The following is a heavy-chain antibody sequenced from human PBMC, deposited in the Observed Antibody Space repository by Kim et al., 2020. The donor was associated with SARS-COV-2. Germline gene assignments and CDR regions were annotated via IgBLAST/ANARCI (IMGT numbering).Heavy chain of an antibody. J-gene: IGHJ6*02. CDR2: INTNTGNP. D-gene: IGHD3-22*01. Sequence: ASVKVSCKASGYTFTSYAMNWVRQAPGQGLEWMGWINTNTGNPTYAQGFTGRFVFSLDTSVSTAYLQISSLKAEDTAVYYCSRDKWLLLPYYYYGMDVWGQGTTVTLS. CDR3: SRDKWLLLPYYYYGMDV. CDR1: GYTFTSYA. V-gene: IGHV7-4-1*02.